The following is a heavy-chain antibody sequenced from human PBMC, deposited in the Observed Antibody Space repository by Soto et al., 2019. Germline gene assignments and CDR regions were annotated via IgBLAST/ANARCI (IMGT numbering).Heavy chain of an antibody. CDR3: ARSPYGSGSYYNFRYYYYGMDV. V-gene: IGHV1-8*01. CDR1: GYTFTSYD. D-gene: IGHD3-10*01. J-gene: IGHJ6*02. Sequence: QVQLVQSGAEVKKPGASVKVSCKASGYTFTSYDINWVRQATGQGLEWMGWMNPNSGNTGYAQKFQGRVTMTRNTSISTAYMELSSLRSEDTAVYYCARSPYGSGSYYNFRYYYYGMDVWGQGTTVTVSS. CDR2: MNPNSGNT.